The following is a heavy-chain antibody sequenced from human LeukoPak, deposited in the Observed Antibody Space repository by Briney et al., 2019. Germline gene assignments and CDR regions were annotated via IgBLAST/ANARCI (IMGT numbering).Heavy chain of an antibody. V-gene: IGHV5-51*01. J-gene: IGHJ4*02. CDR3: ARRSGMVVAATEFDY. CDR2: IYPGDSDT. CDR1: GYSFTSYW. D-gene: IGHD2-15*01. Sequence: GESPKISCKGSGYSFTSYWIGWVRQMPGKGLEWMGIIYPGDSDTRYSPSFQGQVTISADKSISTAYLQWSSLKASDTAMYYCARRSGMVVAATEFDYWGQGTLVTVSS.